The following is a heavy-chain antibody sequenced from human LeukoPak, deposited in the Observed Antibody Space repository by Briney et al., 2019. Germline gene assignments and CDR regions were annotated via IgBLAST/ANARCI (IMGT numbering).Heavy chain of an antibody. Sequence: ASVKVSCKASGYTFTSYAMHWVRQAPGQRLEWMGWINAGNGNTKYSQKFQGRVTITRDTSASTAYMELSSLRSEDTAVYYCARVEEQLVHYYGMDVWGQGTTVTVSS. J-gene: IGHJ6*02. CDR2: INAGNGNT. D-gene: IGHD6-13*01. CDR3: ARVEEQLVHYYGMDV. V-gene: IGHV1-3*01. CDR1: GYTFTSYA.